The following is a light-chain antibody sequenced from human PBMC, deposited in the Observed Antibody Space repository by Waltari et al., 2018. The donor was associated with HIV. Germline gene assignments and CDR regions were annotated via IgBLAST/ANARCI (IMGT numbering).Light chain of an antibody. V-gene: IGLV3-21*02. J-gene: IGLJ3*02. CDR1: NIGSKS. CDR3: QVWDCRSDQRV. Sequence: SYVLTQPPSVSVAPGQTARITWGGNNIGSKSVHWYQQKPGQAPVLVVYDDSDRPSGVPERFSGANSGNTATLTIRRVEAGDEADYYCQVWDCRSDQRVFGGGTKLTVL. CDR2: DDS.